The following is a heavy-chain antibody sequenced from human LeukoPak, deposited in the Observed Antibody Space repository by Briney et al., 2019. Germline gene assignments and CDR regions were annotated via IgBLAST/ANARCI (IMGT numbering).Heavy chain of an antibody. Sequence: GGSLRLSCAASGFTFSSYGMHWVRQAPGKGLEWVAFIRYDGSNKYYADSVKGRFTISRDNAKNSLYLQMNSLRAEDTAVYYCAREIHDSSGYYYFDYWGQGTLVTVSS. D-gene: IGHD3-22*01. CDR2: IRYDGSNK. V-gene: IGHV3-30*02. J-gene: IGHJ4*02. CDR1: GFTFSSYG. CDR3: AREIHDSSGYYYFDY.